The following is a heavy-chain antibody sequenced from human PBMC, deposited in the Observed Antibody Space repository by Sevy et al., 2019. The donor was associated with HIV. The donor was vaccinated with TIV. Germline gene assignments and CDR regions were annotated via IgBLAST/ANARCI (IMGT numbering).Heavy chain of an antibody. J-gene: IGHJ3*02. Sequence: GGSLRLSCTASGFTFRSYAMSWVRQAPGKGLEWVSAISGSGGSTYYADSVKGRFTISRDNSKNTLFLQMNSLRAEDTAVYYCAKVSGSGSYRVPPDAFDIWGQGTMVTVSS. CDR2: ISGSGGST. CDR3: AKVSGSGSYRVPPDAFDI. D-gene: IGHD3-10*01. CDR1: GFTFRSYA. V-gene: IGHV3-23*01.